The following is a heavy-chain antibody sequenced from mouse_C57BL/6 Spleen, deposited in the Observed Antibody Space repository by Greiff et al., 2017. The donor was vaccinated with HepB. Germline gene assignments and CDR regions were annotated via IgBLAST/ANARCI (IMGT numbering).Heavy chain of an antibody. V-gene: IGHV3-2*02. Sequence: EVKLMESGPGLVKPSQSLSLTCTVTGYSITSGYGWNWIRQFPGNKLEWMGYISYSGSTNYNPSLKSRISITRDTSKNQFFLQLNSVTTEDTATYYFARTARIKYWEQGTTLTVSS. D-gene: IGHD1-2*01. J-gene: IGHJ2*01. CDR2: ISYSGST. CDR3: ARTARIKY. CDR1: GYSITSGYG.